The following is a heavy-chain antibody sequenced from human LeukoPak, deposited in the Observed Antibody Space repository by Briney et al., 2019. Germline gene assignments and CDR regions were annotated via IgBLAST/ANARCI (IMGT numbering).Heavy chain of an antibody. Sequence: LPGGSLRLSCAASGFTFSSYAMHWARQAPGKGLEWVAVISYDGSNKYYADSVKGRFTISRDNSKNTLYLQMNSLRAEDTAVYYCARDEFLRGYSYGYYFDYWGQGTLVTVSS. CDR3: ARDEFLRGYSYGYYFDY. J-gene: IGHJ4*02. V-gene: IGHV3-30*04. D-gene: IGHD5-18*01. CDR1: GFTFSSYA. CDR2: ISYDGSNK.